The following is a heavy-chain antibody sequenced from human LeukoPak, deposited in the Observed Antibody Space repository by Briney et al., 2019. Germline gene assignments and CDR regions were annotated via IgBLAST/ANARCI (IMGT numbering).Heavy chain of an antibody. CDR2: IYTSGST. Sequence: KPSQTLSLTCTVSGGSISSGSYYWSWIRQPPWKGLEWIGRIYTSGSTTYNPSLKGRVTISVDTSKNQFSLRLSSVTAADTAVYYCARGSQYSSSFMIDPWGQGTLVTVSS. D-gene: IGHD6-13*01. J-gene: IGHJ5*02. V-gene: IGHV4-61*02. CDR1: GGSISSGSYY. CDR3: ARGSQYSSSFMIDP.